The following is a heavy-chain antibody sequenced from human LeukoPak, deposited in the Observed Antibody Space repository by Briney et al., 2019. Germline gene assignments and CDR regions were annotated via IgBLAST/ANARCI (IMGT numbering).Heavy chain of an antibody. V-gene: IGHV3-30*02. Sequence: PGGSLRLSCAASGFTFSSNGMHWVRQAPGKGLEGVACIQKDGNNKKYGDSVKGRFTISRDNSMNTLYLQMNSMRPEDTAVYYCERDWGTSSLSLVNWGQGTLVTVSS. CDR3: ERDWGTSSLSLVN. CDR1: GFTFSSNG. CDR2: IQKDGNNK. J-gene: IGHJ4*02. D-gene: IGHD6-6*01.